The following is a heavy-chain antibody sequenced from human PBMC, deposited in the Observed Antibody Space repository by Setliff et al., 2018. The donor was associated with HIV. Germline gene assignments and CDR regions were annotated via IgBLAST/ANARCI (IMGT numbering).Heavy chain of an antibody. V-gene: IGHV4-34*01. CDR1: GGSLNDYS. J-gene: IGHJ4*02. Sequence: PSETLSLTCAVYGGSLNDYSWNWIRQSPGKGLEWIGEVNLPKTLNYNPSLESRITISVDTSKKQFSLDLGSVTAADTAVYFCARAIVKTGYHTKSRVFDYWGQGTQVTVSS. CDR2: VNLPKTL. CDR3: ARAIVKTGYHTKSRVFDY. D-gene: IGHD3-9*01.